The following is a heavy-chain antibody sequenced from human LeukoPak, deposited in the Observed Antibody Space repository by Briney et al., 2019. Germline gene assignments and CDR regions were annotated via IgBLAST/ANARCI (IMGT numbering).Heavy chain of an antibody. D-gene: IGHD3-22*01. CDR1: GGSFSGYY. J-gene: IGHJ4*02. V-gene: IGHV4-34*01. CDR3: ARTGPRGVYYYDSRGRPYFDY. CDR2: INHSGST. Sequence: PSETLSLTCAVYGGSFSGYYWSWIRQPPGKGLEWIGEINHSGSTNYNPSLKSRVTISVDTSKNQFSLKLSSVTAADTAVYYCARTGPRGVYYYDSRGRPYFDYWGQGTLVTVSS.